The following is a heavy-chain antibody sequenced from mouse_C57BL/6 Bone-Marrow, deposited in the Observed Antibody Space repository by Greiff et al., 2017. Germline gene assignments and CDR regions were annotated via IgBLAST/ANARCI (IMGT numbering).Heavy chain of an antibody. D-gene: IGHD2-4*01. CDR3: ARSVYDYDGEAWFAY. J-gene: IGHJ3*01. CDR1: GYTFTSYW. Sequence: VQLQQPGAELVKPGASVKLSCKASGYTFTSYWMQWVKQRPGQGLEWIGEIDPSDSYTNYNQKFKGKATLTVDTSSSTAYMQLSSLTSEDSAVYYCARSVYDYDGEAWFAYWGQGTLVTVSA. CDR2: IDPSDSYT. V-gene: IGHV1-50*01.